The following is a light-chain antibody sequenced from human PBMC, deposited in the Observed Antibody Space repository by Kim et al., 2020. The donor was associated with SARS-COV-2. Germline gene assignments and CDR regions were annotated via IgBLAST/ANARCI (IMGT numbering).Light chain of an antibody. CDR1: KLGNKY. CDR3: QAWDSSTAVV. V-gene: IGLV3-1*01. CDR2: QDS. Sequence: VSPGQTASINCSGDKLGNKYTSWYQQKPGQSPVLVMYQDSKRPSGIPERFSGSNSGNTATLTISGTQAIDEADYYCQAWDSSTAVVFGGGTKLTVL. J-gene: IGLJ2*01.